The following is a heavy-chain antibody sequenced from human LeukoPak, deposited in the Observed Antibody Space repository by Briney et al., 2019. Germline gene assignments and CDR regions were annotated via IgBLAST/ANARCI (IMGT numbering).Heavy chain of an antibody. D-gene: IGHD3-10*01. V-gene: IGHV4-59*01. Sequence: SETLSLTCAVYGGSFSGYYWSWIRQPPGKGLEWIGYIYYSGSTNYNPSLESRVTISVDTSKNQFSLKLSSVTAADTAVYYCARDRGLGYWGQGTLVTVSS. CDR3: ARDRGLGY. CDR2: IYYSGST. J-gene: IGHJ4*02. CDR1: GGSFSGYY.